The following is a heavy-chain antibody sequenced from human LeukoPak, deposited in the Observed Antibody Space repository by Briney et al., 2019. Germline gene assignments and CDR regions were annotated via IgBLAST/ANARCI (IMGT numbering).Heavy chain of an antibody. Sequence: GGSLRLSCEASGFTFSSYGMHWVRQAPGKGLEWVAVIWYDGSNKYYADSVKGRFTISRDNSKNTLYLQMNSLRAEDTAVYYCARDLFTKVRGVIPDSAFYWGQGTLVTVSS. V-gene: IGHV3-33*01. CDR1: GFTFSSYG. CDR2: IWYDGSNK. J-gene: IGHJ4*02. CDR3: ARDLFTKVRGVIPDSAFY. D-gene: IGHD3-10*01.